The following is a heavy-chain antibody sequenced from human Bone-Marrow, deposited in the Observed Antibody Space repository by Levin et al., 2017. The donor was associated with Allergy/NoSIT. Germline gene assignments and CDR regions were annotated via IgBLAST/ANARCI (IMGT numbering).Heavy chain of an antibody. CDR1: GNTLSEPS. J-gene: IGHJ3*01. V-gene: IGHV1-24*01. Sequence: ASVKVSCKVSGNTLSEPSMHWVRQAPGKGLEWMGGFDPKDGQTNSAQKFQGRVTLTEDTSTDPAYMELSSLTSEDTAVYYYARLGWGSTSFDGWGQGTMVTVSS. D-gene: IGHD6-19*01. CDR2: FDPKDGQT. CDR3: ARLGWGSTSFDG.